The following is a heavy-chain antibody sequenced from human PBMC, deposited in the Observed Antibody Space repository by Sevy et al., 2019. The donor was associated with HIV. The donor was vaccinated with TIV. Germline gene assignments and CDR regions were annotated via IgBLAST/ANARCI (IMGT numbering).Heavy chain of an antibody. V-gene: IGHV3-23*01. Sequence: GGSLRLSCAASGFTFSTYSTTWVRQAPRKGLEWVSAISDTGTSTYYTDSVEGRFTISRDNSKSTLFLHMNSLRAEDTALYYCAKFAGDFPHFDFWGLGTLVTVSS. CDR3: AKFAGDFPHFDF. CDR1: GFTFSTYS. D-gene: IGHD7-27*01. CDR2: ISDTGTST. J-gene: IGHJ4*02.